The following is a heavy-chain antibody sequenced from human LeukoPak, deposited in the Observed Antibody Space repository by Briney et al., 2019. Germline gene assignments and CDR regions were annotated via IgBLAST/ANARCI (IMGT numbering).Heavy chain of an antibody. CDR2: IIPIFGTA. CDR1: GGTFSSYA. J-gene: IGHJ4*02. Sequence: SVKVSCKASGGTFSSYAISWVRQAPGQGLEWMGGIIPIFGTANYAQKFQGRVTITADESTSTAYMELSSLRSEDTAVYYCARTRSSGYLTFDYWGQGILVTVSS. D-gene: IGHD3-22*01. CDR3: ARTRSSGYLTFDY. V-gene: IGHV1-69*13.